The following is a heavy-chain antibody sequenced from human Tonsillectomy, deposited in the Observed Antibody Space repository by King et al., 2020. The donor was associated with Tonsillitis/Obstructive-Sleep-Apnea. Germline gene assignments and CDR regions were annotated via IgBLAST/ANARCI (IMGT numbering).Heavy chain of an antibody. D-gene: IGHD3-3*01. CDR1: GGPISSGSYY. CDR3: ARQVDLEWLLYFDN. CDR2: IYNSGST. J-gene: IGHJ4*02. V-gene: IGHV4-39*01. Sequence: QLQESGPGLVKPSETLSLTCTVFGGPISSGSYYWGWIRQPPGTGREWIGSIYNSGSTYYNPSPESRVTISVDTSKNQFTLNLSSVPAADTAVYYCARQVDLEWLLYFDNWGQGTLVTVSS.